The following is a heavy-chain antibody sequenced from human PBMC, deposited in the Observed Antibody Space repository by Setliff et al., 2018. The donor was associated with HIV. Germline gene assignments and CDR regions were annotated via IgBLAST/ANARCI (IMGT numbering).Heavy chain of an antibody. J-gene: IGHJ3*02. CDR1: GGSISSGSDY. V-gene: IGHV4-61*02. Sequence: SETLSLTCTVSGGSISSGSDYWSWIRQPAGKGLEWFRRIYTSGSTNYNPSLKSRVTISVDTSKNQISLKLSSVTAADTAVYYCASDQSGSGWYGADAFDIWGQGTMVT. D-gene: IGHD6-19*01. CDR3: ASDQSGSGWYGADAFDI. CDR2: IYTSGST.